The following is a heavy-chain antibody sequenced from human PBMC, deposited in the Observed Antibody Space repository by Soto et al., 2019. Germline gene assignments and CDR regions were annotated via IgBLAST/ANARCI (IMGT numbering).Heavy chain of an antibody. CDR3: ARRTVNIRTFYSGLKTHCFDY. V-gene: IGHV4-39*01. D-gene: IGHD6-19*01. J-gene: IGHJ4*02. CDR2: IYYSGST. CDR1: GDSMSSSDYY. Sequence: ETLSLTCAVSGDSMSSSDYYWGWIRQPPGKGLEWIGSIYYSGSTYYNPSLQSRVAISVDTSKNQFSLKLKSVTAADTAIYYCARRTVNIRTFYSGLKTHCFDYWGQGAXVTVSS.